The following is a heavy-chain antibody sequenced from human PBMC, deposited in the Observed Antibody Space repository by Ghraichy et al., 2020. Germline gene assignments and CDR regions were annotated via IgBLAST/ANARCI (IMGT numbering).Heavy chain of an antibody. CDR1: GGSFSGYY. V-gene: IGHV4-34*01. CDR3: ARVQWYYDILTGYYKPSGYFDY. D-gene: IGHD3-9*01. Sequence: GSLRLSCAVYGGSFSGYYWSWIRQPPGKGLEWIGEINHSGSTNYNPSLKSRVTISVDTSKNQFSLKLSSVTAADTAVYYCARVQWYYDILTGYYKPSGYFDYWGQGTLVTVSS. CDR2: INHSGST. J-gene: IGHJ4*02.